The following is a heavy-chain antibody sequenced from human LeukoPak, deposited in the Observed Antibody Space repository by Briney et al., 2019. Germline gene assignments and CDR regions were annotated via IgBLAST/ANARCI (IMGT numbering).Heavy chain of an antibody. Sequence: GGSLRLSCAASGFTFDDYAMHWVRQAPGKGLEWVSGISWNSGSIGYADSVKGRFTISRDNAKNTVYLQMNSLRAEDTAVYYCVSFYETYWGRGTLVTVSS. V-gene: IGHV3-9*01. D-gene: IGHD2/OR15-2a*01. J-gene: IGHJ4*02. CDR2: ISWNSGSI. CDR1: GFTFDDYA. CDR3: VSFYETY.